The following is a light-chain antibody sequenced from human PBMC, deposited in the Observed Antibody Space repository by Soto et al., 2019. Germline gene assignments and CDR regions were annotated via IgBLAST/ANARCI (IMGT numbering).Light chain of an antibody. J-gene: IGLJ3*02. CDR2: SNN. CDR3: AALDNRLNGKV. CDR1: SSNIGSNT. Sequence: QSVLTQPPSASGTPGQRVTISCSGSSSNIGSNTVNWYQQLPGTAPKLLIYSNNQRPSGVPDRFSGSKFGTSASLAISGLQSGDEAGFYFAALDNRLNGKVLGGGTKGIVL. V-gene: IGLV1-44*01.